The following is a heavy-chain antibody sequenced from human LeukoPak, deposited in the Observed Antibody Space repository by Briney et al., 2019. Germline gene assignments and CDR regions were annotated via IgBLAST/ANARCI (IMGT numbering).Heavy chain of an antibody. D-gene: IGHD6-19*01. V-gene: IGHV3-7*01. CDR1: GFTFSSYW. J-gene: IGHJ3*02. CDR3: ARLGSGWADAFDI. Sequence: GGSLRLSCAASGFTFSSYWMSWVRQAPGKGLEWVANIKQDGSEKYYVDSVKGRFTISRDNAKNSLYLQMNSLRAGDTAVYYCARLGSGWADAFDIWGQGTMVTVSS. CDR2: IKQDGSEK.